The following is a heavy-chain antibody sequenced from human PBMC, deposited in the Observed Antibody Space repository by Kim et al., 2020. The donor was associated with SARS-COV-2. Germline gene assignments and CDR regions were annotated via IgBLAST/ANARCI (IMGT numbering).Heavy chain of an antibody. Sequence: GGSLRLSCAASGFTFNNYWMHWVRQAPGKGLVWVSRINTDGSSRSYADSVKGRFTISRDNAKNTLYLQMSSLRADDTAVYYCVRDWEDKKLLWFGDHF. J-gene: IGHJ1*01. CDR3: VRDWEDKKLLWFGDHF. D-gene: IGHD3-10*01. V-gene: IGHV3-74*01. CDR1: GFTFNNYW. CDR2: INTDGSSR.